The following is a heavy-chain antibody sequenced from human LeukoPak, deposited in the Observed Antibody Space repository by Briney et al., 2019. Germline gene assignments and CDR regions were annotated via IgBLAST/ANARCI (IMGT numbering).Heavy chain of an antibody. CDR1: GYTFSNYW. CDR2: IYPGDSDA. D-gene: IGHD2-2*01. CDR3: ARESETSRRFYAP. V-gene: IGHV5-51*01. J-gene: IGHJ5*02. Sequence: HGASLKISCTGSGYTFSNYWIGWVRQMPGKGLEWMGIIYPGDSDATYSPSFRGQVTFSVDESRTTVYLEWTSLKASDTAMYFCARESETSRRFYAPWGQGTLVTVSS.